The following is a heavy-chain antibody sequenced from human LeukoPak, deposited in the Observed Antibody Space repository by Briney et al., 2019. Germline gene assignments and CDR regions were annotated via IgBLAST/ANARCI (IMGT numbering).Heavy chain of an antibody. Sequence: SETLSLACTVSGGSISSGGYYWSWIRQHPGKGLEWIGYIYYSGSTYYNPSLKSRVTISVDTSKNQFSLKLSSVTAADAAVYYCAREGIAAMWGQGTLVTVSS. CDR2: IYYSGST. CDR3: AREGIAAM. CDR1: GGSISSGGYY. V-gene: IGHV4-31*03. D-gene: IGHD6-13*01. J-gene: IGHJ4*02.